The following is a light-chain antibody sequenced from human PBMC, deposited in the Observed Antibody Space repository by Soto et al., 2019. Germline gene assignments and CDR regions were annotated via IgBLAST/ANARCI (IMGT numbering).Light chain of an antibody. CDR3: QQRSSWPLT. Sequence: EIVLTQSPATLSLSPGERATLSCRASQTVSSYLAWYQQKAGQAPRPLIYDASNRAPGIPARFSGSGSGTDFTLTISSLEPEDSAVYYCQQRSSWPLTFGGGTKVDIK. J-gene: IGKJ4*01. V-gene: IGKV3-11*01. CDR1: QTVSSY. CDR2: DAS.